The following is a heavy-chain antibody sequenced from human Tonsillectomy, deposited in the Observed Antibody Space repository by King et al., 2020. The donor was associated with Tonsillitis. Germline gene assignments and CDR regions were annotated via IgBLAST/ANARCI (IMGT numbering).Heavy chain of an antibody. V-gene: IGHV3-49*03. CDR2: IRSSPYGGTA. CDR3: SKFPGDYIYWYFDV. CDR1: GFTFGDYL. D-gene: IGHD4-17*01. J-gene: IGHJ2*01. Sequence: VQLVESGGGLVQPGRSLRLSCTTSGFTFGDYLMSWFRQAPGKGLEWVGFIRSSPYGGTAEYAASVKGRFTISRDDSKSIAYLQMNSLKTDDTAMYYCSKFPGDYIYWYFDVWGRGTLVTVSS.